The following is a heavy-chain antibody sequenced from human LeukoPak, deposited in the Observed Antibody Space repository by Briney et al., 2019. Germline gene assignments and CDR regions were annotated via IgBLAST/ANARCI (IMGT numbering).Heavy chain of an antibody. D-gene: IGHD3-10*01. CDR1: GFTFDDYA. V-gene: IGHV3-9*01. Sequence: GRSLRLSCAASGFTFDDYAMHWVRQAPGKGLEWVSGISWNSGSIGYADSVKGRFTVSRDNAKNSLYLQMNSLRAEDTAVYYCARVSAHLWFGDWGQGTLVTVSS. J-gene: IGHJ4*02. CDR2: ISWNSGSI. CDR3: ARVSAHLWFGD.